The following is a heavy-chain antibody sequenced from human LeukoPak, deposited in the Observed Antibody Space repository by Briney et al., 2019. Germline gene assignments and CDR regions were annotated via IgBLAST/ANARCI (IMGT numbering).Heavy chain of an antibody. D-gene: IGHD5-18*01. Sequence: GGSLTLSRAPSGFTFSNAWMSWVRQAPGQGLEWVGRIKSKTDGGTTDYAAPVTGRFTISRDDSKNTLYVQMNGLRTEDTAVYYCTTGARSHGYLFDRWGQGTLVTVSS. J-gene: IGHJ4*02. CDR1: GFTFSNAW. CDR3: TTGARSHGYLFDR. V-gene: IGHV3-15*01. CDR2: IKSKTDGGTT.